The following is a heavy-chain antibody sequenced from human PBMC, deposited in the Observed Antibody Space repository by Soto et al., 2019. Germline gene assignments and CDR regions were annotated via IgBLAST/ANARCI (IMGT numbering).Heavy chain of an antibody. CDR3: ARDRVAARSDNWFDP. Sequence: PGGSLRLSCAASGFTFSSYSMNWVRQAPGKGLEWVSSISSSSSYIYYADSVKGRFTISRDNAKNSLYLQMNSLRAEDTAVYYCARDRVAARSDNWFDPWGQGTMVTVYS. CDR1: GFTFSSYS. J-gene: IGHJ5*02. V-gene: IGHV3-21*01. D-gene: IGHD6-6*01. CDR2: ISSSSSYI.